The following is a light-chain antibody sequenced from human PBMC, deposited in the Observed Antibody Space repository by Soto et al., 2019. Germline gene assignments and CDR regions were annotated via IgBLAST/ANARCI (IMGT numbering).Light chain of an antibody. CDR3: QQRSNWPPVT. Sequence: EIVLTQSPATLSLSPGERATLSCRASQSVGSYLAWYQQKPGQAPRLLIYDASNRATGIPARFSGSGSGTDFTLPIISLEPEDFAVYYCQQRSNWPPVTFGGGTKVEIK. CDR2: DAS. V-gene: IGKV3-11*01. CDR1: QSVGSY. J-gene: IGKJ4*01.